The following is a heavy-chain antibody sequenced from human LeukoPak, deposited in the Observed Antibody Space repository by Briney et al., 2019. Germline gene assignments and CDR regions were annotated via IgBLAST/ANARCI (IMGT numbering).Heavy chain of an antibody. CDR2: IIPGLHIT. J-gene: IGHJ4*02. CDR3: SLSKRTSDGSAVDY. V-gene: IGHV1-69*04. Sequence: ESSVKVSCKASGGTFNTYDINWVRQAPGQGLEWMGRIIPGLHITNYAQRFHGRVTISADKSTSTTYLELNNLGSEDTAVYFCSLSKRTSDGSAVDYWGPGTLAAVSS. CDR1: GGTFNTYD. D-gene: IGHD1-1*01.